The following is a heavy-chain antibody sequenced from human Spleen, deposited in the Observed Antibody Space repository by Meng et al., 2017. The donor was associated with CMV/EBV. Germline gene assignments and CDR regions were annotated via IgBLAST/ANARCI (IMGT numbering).Heavy chain of an antibody. J-gene: IGHJ4*02. CDR1: GGSFSGYY. Sequence: SETLSLTCAVYGGSFSGYYWSWIRQPPGKGLEWIGEINHSGSTNYNPSLKSRVTISVDTSKNQFSLKLSSVTAADTAVYYCARGYDSSGLETDYWGQGTLVTVSS. CDR2: INHSGST. CDR3: ARGYDSSGLETDY. V-gene: IGHV4-34*01. D-gene: IGHD3-22*01.